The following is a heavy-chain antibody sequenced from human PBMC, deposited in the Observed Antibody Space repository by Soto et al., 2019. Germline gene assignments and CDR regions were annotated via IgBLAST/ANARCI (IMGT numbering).Heavy chain of an antibody. V-gene: IGHV3-7*01. Sequence: PGGSLRLSCAASGFTFSSYWMIWVRQAPGKGLEWVANIKQDGSEKYYVDSVKGRFTISRDNAKNSLYLQMNSLRAEDTAVYYCASAGCFYCSGGSWLLDYWGQGTLVTVSS. CDR2: IKQDGSEK. D-gene: IGHD2-15*01. CDR1: GFTFSSYW. J-gene: IGHJ4*02. CDR3: ASAGCFYCSGGSWLLDY.